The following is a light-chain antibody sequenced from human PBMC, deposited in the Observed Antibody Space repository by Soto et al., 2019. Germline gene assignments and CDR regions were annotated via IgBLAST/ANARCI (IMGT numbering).Light chain of an antibody. CDR3: QQYDSWPYT. CDR2: GAS. CDR1: QSVSNT. Sequence: DIVMTQSPATLSVSPGERATLSCWASQSVSNTLAWYQQKPGQAPRLLIYGASIRAPGIPARFSGGGSGAGFTLTISSLQSEDFAVYYCQQYDSWPYTFGQGTKLEIK. V-gene: IGKV3-15*01. J-gene: IGKJ2*01.